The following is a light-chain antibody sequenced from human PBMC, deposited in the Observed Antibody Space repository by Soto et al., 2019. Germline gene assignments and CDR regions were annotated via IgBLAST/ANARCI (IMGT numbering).Light chain of an antibody. Sequence: EKVMTRSPATLSVSPGERATLSCRASQSVSSTVAWYQQKPGQAPRLLISGASTRATGVPARFSGSGSGTDFSLTITSLQSEDVGVYYCQQYNDWPPTFGQGTRVEIK. J-gene: IGKJ1*01. CDR2: GAS. V-gene: IGKV3-15*01. CDR1: QSVSST. CDR3: QQYNDWPPT.